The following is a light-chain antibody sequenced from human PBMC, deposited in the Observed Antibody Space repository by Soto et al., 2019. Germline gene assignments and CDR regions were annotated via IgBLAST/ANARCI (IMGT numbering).Light chain of an antibody. CDR1: QSVSSSY. V-gene: IGKV3-20*01. CDR2: GAS. CDR3: QQSGSSQMYT. Sequence: EIVLTQSPGTLSLSPGERATLSCRASQSVSSSYLAWYQQKPGQAPRLLIYGASTRAAGIPDRFSGSGSGTDFTLTISRLEPEDFAVYYCQQSGSSQMYTFGQGTKVEIK. J-gene: IGKJ2*01.